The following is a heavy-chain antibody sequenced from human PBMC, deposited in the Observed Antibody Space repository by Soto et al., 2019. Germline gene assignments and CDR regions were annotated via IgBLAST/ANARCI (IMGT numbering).Heavy chain of an antibody. CDR1: GGTFSSYT. V-gene: IGHV1-69*02. D-gene: IGHD3-10*01. CDR3: AQYYYGSGSYYTHDYYYGMDV. J-gene: IGHJ6*02. Sequence: SVKVSCKASGGTFSSYTISWVRQAPGQGLEWMGRIIPILGIANYAQKFQGRVTITADKSTSTAYIELSSLRSEDTAVYYCAQYYYGSGSYYTHDYYYGMDVWGQGTTVTVSS. CDR2: IIPILGIA.